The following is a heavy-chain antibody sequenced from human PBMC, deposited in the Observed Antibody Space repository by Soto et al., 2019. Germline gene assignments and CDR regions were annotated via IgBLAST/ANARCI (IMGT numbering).Heavy chain of an antibody. Sequence: QLQLQESGSGLVKPSQTLSLTCVVSGGSTSRGGFSWSWIRQPPGKGLEWIGHITDSGSTYYNPSNRSRVTISVDRSKNDLSLKMTSVTAADTAVYFCARVGDLFYDSRRYYRAVFESWGQGIMVPGSS. V-gene: IGHV4-30-2*01. D-gene: IGHD3-22*01. CDR1: GGSTSRGGFS. CDR2: ITDSGST. CDR3: ARVGDLFYDSRRYYRAVFES. J-gene: IGHJ4*02.